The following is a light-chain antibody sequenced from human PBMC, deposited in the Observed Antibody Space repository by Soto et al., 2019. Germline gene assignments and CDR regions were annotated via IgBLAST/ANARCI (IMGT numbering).Light chain of an antibody. J-gene: IGKJ5*01. CDR1: QVISNY. V-gene: IGKV1-39*01. CDR3: QQSYRTLLYT. CDR2: GAT. Sequence: DIQMTQSPSSLSASVGDRVTITCRASQVISNYLNWYQQKPGKAPNLLIYGATSLQSGVPSRFSGSGSGTDFTLTISSVQPEDFATYYCQQSYRTLLYTFGQGTRLEIK.